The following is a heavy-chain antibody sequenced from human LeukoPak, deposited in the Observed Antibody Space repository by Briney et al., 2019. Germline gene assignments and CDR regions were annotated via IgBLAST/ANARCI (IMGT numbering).Heavy chain of an antibody. CDR3: ARDLAYGDDGL. V-gene: IGHV3-21*01. Sequence: PGGSLRLSCAASGFTLSNYSMNWVRQAPGKGLEWVAFISSSSSYIFYADSLKGRFTTSRDNAKNSLYLQMNSLRADDTAVYYCARDLAYGDDGLWGQGTLVTVSS. J-gene: IGHJ4*02. D-gene: IGHD4-17*01. CDR1: GFTLSNYS. CDR2: ISSSSSYI.